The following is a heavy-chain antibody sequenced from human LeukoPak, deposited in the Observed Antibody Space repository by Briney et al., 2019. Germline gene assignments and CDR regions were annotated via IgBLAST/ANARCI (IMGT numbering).Heavy chain of an antibody. CDR3: AHNAPAVRGVIIGNWFDP. CDR1: GFSLSTSGVG. J-gene: IGHJ5*02. Sequence: SGPTLVNPTQTLTLTCTFSGFSLSTSGVGVGWIRQPPGKALEWLALIYWDDDKRYSPSLKSGLTITKDTSKNQVVLTMTNMDPVDTATYYCAHNAPAVRGVIIGNWFDPWGQGTLVTVSS. V-gene: IGHV2-5*02. D-gene: IGHD3-10*01. CDR2: IYWDDDK.